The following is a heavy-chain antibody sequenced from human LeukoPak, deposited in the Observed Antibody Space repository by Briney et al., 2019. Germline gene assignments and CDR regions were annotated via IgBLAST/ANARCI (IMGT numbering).Heavy chain of an antibody. J-gene: IGHJ6*01. CDR2: IWYDGSNK. Sequence: GGSLRLSCAASGFTFSSYGMHWVRQAPGKGLEWVAVIWYDGSNKYYADSVKGRFTISRDNSKNTLYLQMNSLRAEDTAVYYCARGRVGATPDVWGKGTTVTVSS. CDR1: GFTFSSYG. V-gene: IGHV3-33*01. D-gene: IGHD1-26*01. CDR3: ARGRVGATPDV.